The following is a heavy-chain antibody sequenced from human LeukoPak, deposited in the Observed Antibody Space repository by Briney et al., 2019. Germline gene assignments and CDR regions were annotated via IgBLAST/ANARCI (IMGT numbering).Heavy chain of an antibody. CDR1: GFTFSSYG. Sequence: GGSLRLSCAASGFTFSSYGMHWVRQAPGKGLEWVSSISTSSTYIYSADSVKGRFTISRDNAKNSLYLQMNSLRAEDTAVYYCAREPPYDAFDIWGQGTMVTVSS. V-gene: IGHV3-21*01. CDR2: ISTSSTYI. J-gene: IGHJ3*02. CDR3: AREPPYDAFDI.